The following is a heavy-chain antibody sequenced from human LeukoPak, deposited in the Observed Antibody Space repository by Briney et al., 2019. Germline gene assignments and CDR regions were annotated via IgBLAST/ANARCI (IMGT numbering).Heavy chain of an antibody. CDR3: ASAGCTNGVCSYFDY. CDR2: ISYDGSNK. Sequence: PGGSLILPCGASGFTFRSYAMHWVRQAPGKGVEGGAVISYDGSNKYYADSVKGRFTISRDNSKNTLYLQMNSLRAEDTAVYYCASAGCTNGVCSYFDYWGQGTLVTVSS. CDR1: GFTFRSYA. J-gene: IGHJ4*02. D-gene: IGHD2-8*01. V-gene: IGHV3-30-3*01.